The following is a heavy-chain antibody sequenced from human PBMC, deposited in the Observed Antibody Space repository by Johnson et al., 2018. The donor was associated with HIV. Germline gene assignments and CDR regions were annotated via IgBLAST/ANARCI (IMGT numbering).Heavy chain of an antibody. Sequence: VQLVESGGGLVQPGGSLRLSCAASGFTFSNYAMTWVRHVAGKGLEWVSAISSSGGGTYYADSVEGRFAISRDNSKNILYLQMNILRAADTALYYCAKEGLIPTAGSDGPPVDLDFWGQGTTVTVSS. CDR1: GFTFSNYA. V-gene: IGHV3-23*04. CDR3: AKEGLIPTAGSDGPPVDLDF. J-gene: IGHJ3*01. CDR2: ISSSGGGT. D-gene: IGHD3-10*01.